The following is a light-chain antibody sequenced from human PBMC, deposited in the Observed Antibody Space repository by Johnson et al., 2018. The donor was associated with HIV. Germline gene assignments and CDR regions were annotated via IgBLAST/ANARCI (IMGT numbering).Light chain of an antibody. CDR2: ENN. Sequence: QSVLTQPPSVSAAPGQKVTISCSVSSSNIGNNYVSWYQQLPGTAPKLLIYENNKRPSGIPDRFSGSKSGTSATLGITGLQTGDEADYFCGTWDNSLNVYVFGTATKVTVL. V-gene: IGLV1-51*02. CDR1: SSNIGNNY. J-gene: IGLJ1*01. CDR3: GTWDNSLNVYV.